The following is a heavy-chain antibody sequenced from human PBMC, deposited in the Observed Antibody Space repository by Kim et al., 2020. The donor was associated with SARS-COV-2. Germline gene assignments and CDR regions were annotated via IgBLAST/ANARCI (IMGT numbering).Heavy chain of an antibody. CDR3: ERDTGIAAAGDAFDI. J-gene: IGHJ3*02. V-gene: IGHV4-31*03. CDR2: IYYSGST. CDR1: GGSISSGGYY. Sequence: SETLSLTCTVSGGSISSGGYYWSWIRQHPGKGLEWIGYIYYSGSTYYNPSLKSRVTISVDTSKNQFSLKLSSVTAAETAVYYCERDTGIAAAGDAFDIWGQGIMVTVSS. D-gene: IGHD6-25*01.